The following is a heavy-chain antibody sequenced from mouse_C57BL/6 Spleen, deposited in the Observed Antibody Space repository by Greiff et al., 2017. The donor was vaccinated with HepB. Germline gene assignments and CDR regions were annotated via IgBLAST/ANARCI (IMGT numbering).Heavy chain of an antibody. V-gene: IGHV1-18*01. CDR1: GYTFTDYN. J-gene: IGHJ3*01. CDR3: ARRGDYGSAWFAY. Sequence: EVQLQQSGPELVKPGASVKIPCKASGYTFTDYNMDWVKQSHGKSLEWIGDINPNNGGTIYNQKFQGKATLTVDKSSSTAYMELRSLTSEDTAVYYCARRGDYGSAWFAYWGQGTLVTVSA. CDR2: INPNNGGT. D-gene: IGHD1-1*01.